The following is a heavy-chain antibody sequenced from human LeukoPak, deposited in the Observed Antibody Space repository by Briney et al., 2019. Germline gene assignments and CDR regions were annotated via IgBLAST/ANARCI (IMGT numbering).Heavy chain of an antibody. V-gene: IGHV3-30*04. CDR3: ARSGGSGSYYSNYFDY. D-gene: IGHD3-10*01. J-gene: IGHJ4*02. CDR2: ISYDGSNK. Sequence: GGSLRLSCAASGFTFSSYAMHWVRQAPGKGLEWVAVISYDGSNKYYADSVKGRFTISRDNSKNTLYLQMNSLRAEDTAVYYCARSGGSGSYYSNYFDYWGQGTLVTVSS. CDR1: GFTFSSYA.